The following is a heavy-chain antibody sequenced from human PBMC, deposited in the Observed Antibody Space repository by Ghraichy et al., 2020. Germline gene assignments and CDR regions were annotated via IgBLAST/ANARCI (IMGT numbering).Heavy chain of an antibody. V-gene: IGHV3-21*01. J-gene: IGHJ4*02. D-gene: IGHD3-16*01. CDR2: ISSSSSYI. CDR3: ARGTTYDYVWGSYTDY. CDR1: GFTFSSYS. Sequence: GGSLRLSCAASGFTFSSYSMNWVRQAPGKGLEWVSSISSSSSYIYYADSVKGRFTISRDNAKNSLYLQMNSLRAEDTAVYYCARGTTYDYVWGSYTDYWGQGTLVTVSS.